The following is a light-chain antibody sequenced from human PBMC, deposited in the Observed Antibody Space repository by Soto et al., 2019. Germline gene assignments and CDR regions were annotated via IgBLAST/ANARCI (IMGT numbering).Light chain of an antibody. CDR1: QGVNSY. CDR3: QQLSTYPLT. Sequence: DIQLTQSPSFLSASVGDRVTVTCRASQGVNSYLAWYQQKPGKAPQLLIYTASTLQSGVPSRFSGSGSGTEFTLTITSLQPEDFAAYYCQQLSTYPLTFGGGTKVEIK. CDR2: TAS. J-gene: IGKJ4*01. V-gene: IGKV1-9*01.